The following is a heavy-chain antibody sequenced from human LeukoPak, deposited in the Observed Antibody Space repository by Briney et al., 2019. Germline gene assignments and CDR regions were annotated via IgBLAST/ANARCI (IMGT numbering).Heavy chain of an antibody. CDR3: TRAKRVIFDY. CDR1: GYTFTGYY. J-gene: IGHJ4*02. D-gene: IGHD1-1*01. CDR2: INPNSGAT. V-gene: IGHV1-2*02. Sequence: ASVKVSCKASGYTFTGYYMHWVRQAPGQGLEWMGWINPNSGATLYAQKFQGRVTKTRDTSINTAYMELSSLRSDDTAVYYCTRAKRVIFDYWGQGTLVTVSS.